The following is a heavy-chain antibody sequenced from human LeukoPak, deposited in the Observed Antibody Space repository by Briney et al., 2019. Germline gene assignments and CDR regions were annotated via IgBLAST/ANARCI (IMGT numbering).Heavy chain of an antibody. CDR3: ARVWTDSGSYYDDRGAFDY. D-gene: IGHD1-26*01. CDR2: IYYSGST. V-gene: IGHV4-39*01. CDR1: GGSISSSSYY. J-gene: IGHJ4*02. Sequence: PSETLSLTCTVSGGSISSSSYYWGWIRQPPGKGLEWIGSIYYSGSTYYNPSLKSRVTISVDTSKNQFSLKLSSVTAADTALYYCARVWTDSGSYYDDRGAFDYWGQGTLVTVSS.